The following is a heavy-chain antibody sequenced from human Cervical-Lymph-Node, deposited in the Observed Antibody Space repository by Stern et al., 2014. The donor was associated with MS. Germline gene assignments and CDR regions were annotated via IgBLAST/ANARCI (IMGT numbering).Heavy chain of an antibody. CDR3: ARDSNPTTVVSHIDF. Sequence: EVQLEESGGVVVQPGGSLKLSCAASGFTFDQYTMHWVRQSPEKGLEWVSLITWDGDTTTYADSVKGRFTISRDNNKNSLYLQMSSLRAEDTAFYFCARDSNPTTVVSHIDFWGQGTPVTVSS. D-gene: IGHD4-23*01. J-gene: IGHJ4*02. V-gene: IGHV3-43*01. CDR1: GFTFDQYT. CDR2: ITWDGDTT.